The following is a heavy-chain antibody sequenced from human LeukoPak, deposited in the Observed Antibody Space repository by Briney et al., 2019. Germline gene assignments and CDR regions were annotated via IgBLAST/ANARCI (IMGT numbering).Heavy chain of an antibody. CDR2: ISSSSSTI. V-gene: IGHV3-48*01. D-gene: IGHD3-10*01. Sequence: PGGSLRLSCAASGFTFSSYSMNWVRQAPGKGLEWVSYISSSSSTIYYADSVKGRFTISRDNAKNSLYLQMNSLRAEDTAVYYCAKKRIPGSGSYCFFDYWGQGTLVTVSS. J-gene: IGHJ4*02. CDR3: AKKRIPGSGSYCFFDY. CDR1: GFTFSSYS.